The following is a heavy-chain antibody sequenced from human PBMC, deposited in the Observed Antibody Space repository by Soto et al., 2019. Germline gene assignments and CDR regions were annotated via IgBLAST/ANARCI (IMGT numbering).Heavy chain of an antibody. CDR3: ARDPWAADY. CDR1: GFTVSTKY. V-gene: IGHV3-66*01. D-gene: IGHD3-16*01. Sequence: EVQLVESGGGLVQPGGSLRLSCAASGFTVSTKYMSWVRQAPGKGLEWVSVIYSGGSTFYADSVRGRFTIYRDNSQNTVNRQMSSLRAEDTGVYYCARDPWAADYWGQGTLVTVSS. CDR2: IYSGGST. J-gene: IGHJ4*02.